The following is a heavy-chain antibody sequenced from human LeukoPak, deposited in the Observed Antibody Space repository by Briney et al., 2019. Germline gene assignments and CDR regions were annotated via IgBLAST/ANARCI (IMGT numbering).Heavy chain of an antibody. CDR1: GYTFTGYY. CDR2: INPNSGGT. J-gene: IGHJ4*02. Sequence: GASVKVSCKASGYTFTGYYMHWLRQAPGQGLEWMGRINPNSGGTNYAQKFQGRVTITRDASISTAYMELSRLRSDDTAVYYCARDWLYSSPAVTGYWGQGTLVTVSS. D-gene: IGHD6-19*01. CDR3: ARDWLYSSPAVTGY. V-gene: IGHV1-2*06.